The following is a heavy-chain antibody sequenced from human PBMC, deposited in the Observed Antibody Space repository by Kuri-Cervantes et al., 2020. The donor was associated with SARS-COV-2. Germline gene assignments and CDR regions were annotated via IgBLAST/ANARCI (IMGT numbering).Heavy chain of an antibody. CDR3: ARCRMRIVVVIPNREAARFDY. CDR2: VYHGGGT. D-gene: IGHD3-22*01. V-gene: IGHV4-38-2*02. J-gene: IGHJ4*02. CDR1: GYSISSGYY. Sequence: GSLRLSCTVSGYSISSGYYWGWIRQPPGKGLEWIGSVYHGGGTYYKPSLKSRVTISVDTSKNQFSLKLSSVTAADTAVYYCARCRMRIVVVIPNREAARFDYWGQGTQVTVSS.